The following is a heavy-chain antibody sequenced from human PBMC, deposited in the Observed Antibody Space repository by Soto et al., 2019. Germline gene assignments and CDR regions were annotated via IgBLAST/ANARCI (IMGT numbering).Heavy chain of an antibody. D-gene: IGHD6-6*01. CDR1: GFTFSTYG. Sequence: GGSLRLSCAASGFTFSTYGMHWVRQTPGKGLEWVALISYDGSNIDYADSVTGRFTISRDNSKNTLYLQMNSLRPEDTAVYYCAKDRNIASRRAHDHWGQGTLVTVSS. V-gene: IGHV3-30*18. CDR2: ISYDGSNI. CDR3: AKDRNIASRRAHDH. J-gene: IGHJ4*02.